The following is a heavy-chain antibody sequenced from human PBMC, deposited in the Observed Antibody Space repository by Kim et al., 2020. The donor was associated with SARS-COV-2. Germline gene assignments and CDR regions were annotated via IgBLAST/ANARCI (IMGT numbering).Heavy chain of an antibody. V-gene: IGHV4-61*03. D-gene: IGHD3-16*01. Sequence: NYDPTLKGRVTISVDTAKNHFPLRLSSVTAADTSVYYCASVLDPRNWFDPWGQGTLVTVSS. J-gene: IGHJ5*02. CDR3: ASVLDPRNWFDP.